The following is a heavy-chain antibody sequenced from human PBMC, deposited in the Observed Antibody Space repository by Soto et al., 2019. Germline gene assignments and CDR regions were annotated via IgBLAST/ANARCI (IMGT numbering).Heavy chain of an antibody. CDR1: GFTFSSYG. J-gene: IGHJ4*02. V-gene: IGHV3-30*18. Sequence: GGSLRLSCAASGFTFSSYGMHWVRQAPGKGLEWVAVISYDGSNKYYADSVKGRFTISRDNSKNTLYLQMSSLRAEDTAVYYCAKNPSTAMVVFDYWGQGTLVTVSS. D-gene: IGHD5-18*01. CDR2: ISYDGSNK. CDR3: AKNPSTAMVVFDY.